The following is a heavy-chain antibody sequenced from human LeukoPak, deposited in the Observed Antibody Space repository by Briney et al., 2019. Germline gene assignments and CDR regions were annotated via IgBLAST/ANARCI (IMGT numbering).Heavy chain of an antibody. CDR1: GGSISRSSFY. V-gene: IGHV4-39*07. Sequence: PSETLSLTCTVSGGSISRSSFYWGWIRQPPGKGLEWIGEINHSGITNHNPSLESRVTISVDTSKNEISLKVTSVSAADTAVYYCASVALATSNFNYWGQGILVTVSS. J-gene: IGHJ4*02. D-gene: IGHD5-12*01. CDR2: INHSGIT. CDR3: ASVALATSNFNY.